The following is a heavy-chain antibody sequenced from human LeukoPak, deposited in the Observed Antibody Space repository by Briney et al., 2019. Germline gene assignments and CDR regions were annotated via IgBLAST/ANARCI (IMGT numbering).Heavy chain of an antibody. J-gene: IGHJ3*02. V-gene: IGHV3-66*01. CDR3: ARGGEAYCGGDCSVFDAFDI. Sequence: GGSLRLSCAASGFTVSSNYMSWVRQAPGKGLEWVSVIYSGGSTYYADSVKGRFTISRDNSKNTLYLQINSLRAEDTAVYYCARGGEAYCGGDCSVFDAFDIWGQGTMVTVSS. CDR1: GFTVSSNY. D-gene: IGHD2-21*02. CDR2: IYSGGST.